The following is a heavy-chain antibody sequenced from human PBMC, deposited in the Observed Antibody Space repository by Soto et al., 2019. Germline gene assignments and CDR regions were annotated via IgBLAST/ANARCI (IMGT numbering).Heavy chain of an antibody. V-gene: IGHV3-48*02. Sequence: GGSLRLSCAASGFTFSSYSMNWVRQAPGKGLEWVSYISSSSSTIYYADSVKGRFTISRDNAKNSLYLQMNSLRDEDTAVYYWARDQDTIFGVVSGYYYGMDVWGQGTTVTVSS. D-gene: IGHD3-3*01. CDR3: ARDQDTIFGVVSGYYYGMDV. CDR1: GFTFSSYS. J-gene: IGHJ6*02. CDR2: ISSSSSTI.